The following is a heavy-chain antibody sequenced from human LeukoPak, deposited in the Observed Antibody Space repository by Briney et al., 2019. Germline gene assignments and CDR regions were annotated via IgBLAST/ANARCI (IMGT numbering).Heavy chain of an antibody. J-gene: IGHJ5*02. V-gene: IGHV1-46*01. CDR3: ARDLGYCSSTSCYSYNWFDP. Sequence: ASVKVSCKASGYTFTSYYMHWVRQAPGQGLEWMGIINPSGGSTSYAQKFQGRVTMTRDTSTSTVYMELSSLRSEDTAVYYCARDLGYCSSTSCYSYNWFDPWGQGTLVTVSS. CDR2: INPSGGST. CDR1: GYTFTSYY. D-gene: IGHD2-2*01.